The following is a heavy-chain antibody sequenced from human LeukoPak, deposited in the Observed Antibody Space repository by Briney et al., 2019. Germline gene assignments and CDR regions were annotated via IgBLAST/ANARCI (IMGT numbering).Heavy chain of an antibody. Sequence: SETLSLTCTVSGGSISNYYWSWIRQPAGKGLEWIGRIYSSGSTNCNPSLKSRVTMSADTSKNQFSLKLSSVTAADTAVYYCARGNGDYVFYWGQGTLVTVSS. CDR1: GGSISNYY. J-gene: IGHJ4*02. V-gene: IGHV4-4*07. D-gene: IGHD4-17*01. CDR2: IYSSGST. CDR3: ARGNGDYVFY.